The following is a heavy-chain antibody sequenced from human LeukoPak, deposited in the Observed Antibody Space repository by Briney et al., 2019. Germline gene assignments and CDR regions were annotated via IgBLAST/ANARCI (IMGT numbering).Heavy chain of an antibody. CDR3: ARAFVNDFWSGYPFHYGMDV. J-gene: IGHJ6*02. Sequence: SETLSLTCTVSGASISFYYWSWIRQPPGKGLEWIGYIYYSGSTNYNPSLKSRVTISVDTSKNQFSLKLSSVTAADTAVYYCARAFVNDFWSGYPFHYGMDVWGQGTTVTVSS. CDR2: IYYSGST. D-gene: IGHD3-3*01. V-gene: IGHV4-59*01. CDR1: GASISFYY.